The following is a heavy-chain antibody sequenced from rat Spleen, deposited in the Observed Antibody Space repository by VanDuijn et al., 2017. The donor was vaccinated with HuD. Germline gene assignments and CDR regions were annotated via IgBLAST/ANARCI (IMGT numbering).Heavy chain of an antibody. J-gene: IGHJ2*01. D-gene: IGHD1-9*01. Sequence: VQMKESGPGLVQPSQTLSLTCTVSGFSLTDYSVHWVRQPPGKGLEWMGVMWSGGSTAYDSALRSRLSISRDTSKSQVFLKIDSLQTEDTDIYYCTRLGITSFDYWGQGVMVTVSS. CDR1: GFSLTDYS. CDR2: MWSGGST. V-gene: IGHV2S63*01. CDR3: TRLGITSFDY.